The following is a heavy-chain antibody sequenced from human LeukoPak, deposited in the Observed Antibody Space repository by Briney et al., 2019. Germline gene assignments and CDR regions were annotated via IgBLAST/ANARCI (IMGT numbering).Heavy chain of an antibody. CDR3: ARDGIAVASAFDI. Sequence: ASVKVSCKASGYTFTSYDINWVRQATGQGLEGMGWMDPNSGNTGYAQKFQGRVTMTRNTSISTAYMELSSLRSEDTAVYYCARDGIAVASAFDIWGQGTMVTVSS. CDR2: MDPNSGNT. J-gene: IGHJ3*02. D-gene: IGHD6-19*01. V-gene: IGHV1-8*01. CDR1: GYTFTSYD.